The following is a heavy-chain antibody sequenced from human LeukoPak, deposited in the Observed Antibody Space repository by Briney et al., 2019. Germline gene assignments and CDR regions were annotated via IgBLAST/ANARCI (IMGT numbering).Heavy chain of an antibody. J-gene: IGHJ1*01. CDR1: GYTFTGYY. V-gene: IGHV1-2*02. CDR3: ARDNGIGYCSSTSCYKHFQH. D-gene: IGHD2-2*02. Sequence: ASVKVSCKASGYTFTGYYMHWLRQAPGQGLEWMGWINPNSGGTNYAQKFQGRVTMTRDTSISTAYMELSRLRSDDTAVYYCARDNGIGYCSSTSCYKHFQHWGQGTLVTVSS. CDR2: INPNSGGT.